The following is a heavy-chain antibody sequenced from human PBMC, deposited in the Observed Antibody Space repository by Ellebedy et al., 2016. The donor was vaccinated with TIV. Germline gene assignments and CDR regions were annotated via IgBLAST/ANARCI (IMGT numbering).Heavy chain of an antibody. CDR1: GFTFSSYW. J-gene: IGHJ3*02. D-gene: IGHD7-27*01. CDR3: ARDMAWGNERVNDALDI. V-gene: IGHV3-48*02. CDR2: ISHSSLTI. Sequence: GGSLRLSCAASGFTFSSYWMNWVRQAPGKGLEWVAYISHSSLTIYYADSVKGRFTVSRDNAKNSLYLQMSSLRDDDTAIYFCARDMAWGNERVNDALDIWGQGTMVTVSP.